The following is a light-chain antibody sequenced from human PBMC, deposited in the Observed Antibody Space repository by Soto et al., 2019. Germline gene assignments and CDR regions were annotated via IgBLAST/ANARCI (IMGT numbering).Light chain of an antibody. Sequence: DIQMTQSPSSLSASVGDRVTISCQASQNINNYLNWYQQKPGRAPKLLIYDASNFEAGVPSRFRGSGSGTDFTFTISRLQPEDIATYYCQQYEHLPTFGQGTRLEIK. CDR1: QNINNY. V-gene: IGKV1-33*01. CDR2: DAS. CDR3: QQYEHLPT. J-gene: IGKJ5*01.